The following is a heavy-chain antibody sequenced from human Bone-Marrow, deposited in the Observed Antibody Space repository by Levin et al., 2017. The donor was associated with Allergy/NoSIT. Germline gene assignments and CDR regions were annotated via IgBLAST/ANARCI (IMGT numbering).Heavy chain of an antibody. CDR3: ARMIAAVGTEYFDY. J-gene: IGHJ4*02. Sequence: SQTLSLTCTVSGGSVSSYYWNWIRQPPGKGLEWIGYIYYSGNTNYNPSLKSRVTISVDTSKNQFSLKLSSVTAADTAVYYCARMIAAVGTEYFDYWGQGTLVTVSS. CDR1: GGSVSSYY. V-gene: IGHV4-59*02. D-gene: IGHD6-13*01. CDR2: IYYSGNT.